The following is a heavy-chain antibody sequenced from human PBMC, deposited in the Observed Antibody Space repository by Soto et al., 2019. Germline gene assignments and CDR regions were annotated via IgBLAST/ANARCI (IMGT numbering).Heavy chain of an antibody. CDR3: AGGDYYYALDV. CDR1: RLTLSNYV. J-gene: IGHJ6*02. V-gene: IGHV3-30*04. Sequence: QVQMVESGGGVVQPGRSLRLSCAASRLTLSNYVMHWVRQAPGKGLEGVAGISYDGRNTYYADSVTGLFSISRDNANNTLCLQMHSLRPEDTAVYYCAGGDYYYALDVWGQGTTVTVSS. CDR2: ISYDGRNT.